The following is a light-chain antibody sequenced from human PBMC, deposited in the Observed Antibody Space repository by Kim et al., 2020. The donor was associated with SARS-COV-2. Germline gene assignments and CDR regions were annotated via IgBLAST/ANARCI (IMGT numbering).Light chain of an antibody. Sequence: EIVLTQSPATLSVSPGERATLSCRASQRLSSNLAWYQQKPGQAPRLLIYDASTRATGIPARFSGSGSGTEFTLTINSLQTEDFAVYYCQRYNDWPLTFGEGTKVEIK. CDR2: DAS. CDR3: QRYNDWPLT. CDR1: QRLSSN. V-gene: IGKV3D-15*01. J-gene: IGKJ4*01.